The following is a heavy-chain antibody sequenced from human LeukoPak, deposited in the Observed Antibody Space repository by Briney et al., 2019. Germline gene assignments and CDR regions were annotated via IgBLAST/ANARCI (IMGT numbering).Heavy chain of an antibody. V-gene: IGHV1-2*02. J-gene: IGHJ4*02. Sequence: GASVTVSFTASGYTFTGYYMHWVRQAPGQGLEWMGWINLNSGGTNYAQKFQGRVTMARDTSISTVYMELSRLRSDDTAVNYCARSPDILTGENFDYWGQGTLVTVSS. CDR3: ARSPDILTGENFDY. CDR1: GYTFTGYY. CDR2: INLNSGGT. D-gene: IGHD3-9*01.